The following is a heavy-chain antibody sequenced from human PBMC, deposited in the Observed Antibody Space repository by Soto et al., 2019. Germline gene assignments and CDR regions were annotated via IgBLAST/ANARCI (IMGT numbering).Heavy chain of an antibody. J-gene: IGHJ4*02. CDR1: GGSISSYY. CDR3: AKRSLPTVTTYLDY. CDR2: IYYSGST. D-gene: IGHD4-17*01. Sequence: SETLSLTCTVSGGSISSYYWSWIRQPPGKGLEWIGYIYYSGSTNYNPSLKSRVTISVDTSKNQFSLKLSSVTAADTALYYCAKRSLPTVTTYLDYWGQGTLVTV. V-gene: IGHV4-59*01.